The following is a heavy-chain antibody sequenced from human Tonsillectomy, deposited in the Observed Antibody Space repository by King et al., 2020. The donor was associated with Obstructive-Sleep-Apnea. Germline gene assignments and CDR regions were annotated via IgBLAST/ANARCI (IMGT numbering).Heavy chain of an antibody. J-gene: IGHJ4*02. CDR3: AKTTPFGYYFDY. CDR2: ISGSGGST. V-gene: IGHV3-23*04. Sequence: VQLVESGGGLVQPGGSLRLSCAASGFTFSSYAMSWVRQAPGKGLEWVSGISGSGGSTYYADSVKGRFTISRDNSKNTLYLQMNSVRSEDTAVYYCAKTTPFGYYFDYWGQGTLVTVSS. CDR1: GFTFSSYA. D-gene: IGHD3-3*01.